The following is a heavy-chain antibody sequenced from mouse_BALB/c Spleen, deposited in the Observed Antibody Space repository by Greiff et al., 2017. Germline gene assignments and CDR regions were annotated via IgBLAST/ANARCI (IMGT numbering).Heavy chain of an antibody. CDR2: INSNGGST. Sequence: EVMLVESGGGLVKPGGSLKLSCAASGFTFSSYYMSWVRQTPEKRLELVAAINSNGGSTNYPDTVKGRFTISRDNAKNTLYLQMSSLKSEDTAVYYCARHRANWYYFDYGGQGTTLTVSS. CDR3: ARHRANWYYFDY. V-gene: IGHV5-6-2*01. D-gene: IGHD4-1*01. J-gene: IGHJ2*01. CDR1: GFTFSSYY.